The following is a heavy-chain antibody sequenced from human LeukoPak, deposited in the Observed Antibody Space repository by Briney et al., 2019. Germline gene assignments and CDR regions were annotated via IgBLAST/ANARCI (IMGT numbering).Heavy chain of an antibody. CDR3: AREGFYDSSGYYSKTIDY. Sequence: GGSLRLSCAASGFPFSDYVMHWVRQAPGKGPEWVANIRQDESERYFADSVKGRFTISRDNAKNSLYLQMNSLRAEDTAVYYCAREGFYDSSGYYSKTIDYWGQGTLVTVSS. CDR2: IRQDESER. CDR1: GFPFSDYV. V-gene: IGHV3-7*01. D-gene: IGHD3-22*01. J-gene: IGHJ4*02.